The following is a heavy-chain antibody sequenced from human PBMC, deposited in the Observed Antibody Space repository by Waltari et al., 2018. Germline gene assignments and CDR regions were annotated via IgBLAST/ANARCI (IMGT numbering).Heavy chain of an antibody. CDR2: INPTSGGT. CDR3: ARDFYDSSGYYYGAYYMDV. CDR1: GYTFTGYY. J-gene: IGHJ6*03. V-gene: IGHV1-2*02. Sequence: QVQLVQSGAEVKKPGASVKVSCKASGYTFTGYYMHWVRQAPGHGLEWMGWINPTSGGTNYAQKFQGRVTMTRDTSISTAYMELSRLRSDDTAVYYCARDFYDSSGYYYGAYYMDVWGKGTTVTVSS. D-gene: IGHD3-22*01.